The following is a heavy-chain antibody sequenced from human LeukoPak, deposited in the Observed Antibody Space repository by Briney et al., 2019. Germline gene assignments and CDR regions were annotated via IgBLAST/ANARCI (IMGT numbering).Heavy chain of an antibody. CDR1: GGTFSSYA. D-gene: IGHD1-26*01. V-gene: IGHV1-69*04. J-gene: IGHJ4*02. CDR2: IIPILGIA. CDR3: ARGRVGATFHLGY. Sequence: GASVKVSCKASGGTFSSYAISWVRQAPGQGLEWMGRIIPILGIANYAQKFQGRVTITADKSTSTAYMELSSLRSEDTAVYYCARGRVGATFHLGYWGQGTLVTVSS.